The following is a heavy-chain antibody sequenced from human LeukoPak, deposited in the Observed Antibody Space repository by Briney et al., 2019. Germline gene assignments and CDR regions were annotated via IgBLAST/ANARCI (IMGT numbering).Heavy chain of an antibody. CDR3: VRESPGDV. CDR1: GGSFSGYY. V-gene: IGHV4-34*01. Sequence: SGTLSLTCAVYGGSFSGYYWSWIRQPPGKGLEWIGEINHRGSTNYNPFLKSRVTISVDTSKNQFSLKLSSVTAADTAVYYCVRESPGDVWGKGTTVTVSS. J-gene: IGHJ6*04. CDR2: INHRGST.